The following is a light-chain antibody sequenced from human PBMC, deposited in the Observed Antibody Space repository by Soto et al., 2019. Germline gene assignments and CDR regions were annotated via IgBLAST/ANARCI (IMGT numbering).Light chain of an antibody. J-gene: IGKJ1*01. Sequence: DIQMTESPSSLSASVGDRVTITCRASQSISNYVNWYVQRPGKAPELLVYSTSKLKSGVPSRFRGRGSGTDFSLTISSLKSEDFGTYYCQQSSNIPWTFGQGTKVDIK. V-gene: IGKV1-39*01. CDR2: STS. CDR1: QSISNY. CDR3: QQSSNIPWT.